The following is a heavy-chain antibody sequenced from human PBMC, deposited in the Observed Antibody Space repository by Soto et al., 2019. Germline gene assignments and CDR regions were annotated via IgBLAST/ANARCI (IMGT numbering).Heavy chain of an antibody. CDR1: GFTFSSSA. CDR2: ISSSGDST. Sequence: VRLLESGGGLVQPGGSLRLSCAASGFTFSSSAMSWVRQAPGKGLEWVSRISSSGDSTYYADSVKGRVTTSRDNSKNTLYLQTSSLRAEDTAVYYCAQGSNGDYGYFDFWGQGTLVTVSS. CDR3: AQGSNGDYGYFDF. J-gene: IGHJ4*02. D-gene: IGHD4-17*01. V-gene: IGHV3-23*01.